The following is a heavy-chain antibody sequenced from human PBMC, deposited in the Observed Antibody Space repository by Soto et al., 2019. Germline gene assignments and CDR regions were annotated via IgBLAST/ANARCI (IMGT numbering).Heavy chain of an antibody. D-gene: IGHD4-4*01. J-gene: IGHJ1*01. CDR2: ISFDGANK. V-gene: IGHV3-30*09. Sequence: SVILSCAGSGCTFSNFPLHWVRQAPGKGLEWVAVISFDGANKYYADYVKGRFALSRDNSKTTVFLQMNSLRRDDTAIYYCARRTLVTNRYFQHWGQGTQVTVSS. CDR1: GCTFSNFP. CDR3: ARRTLVTNRYFQH.